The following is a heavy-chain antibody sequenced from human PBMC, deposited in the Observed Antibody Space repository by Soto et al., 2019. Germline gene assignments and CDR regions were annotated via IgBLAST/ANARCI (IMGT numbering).Heavy chain of an antibody. CDR1: GGAFSGYY. CDR3: ARESHDILTGPPWVWYFDL. J-gene: IGHJ2*01. V-gene: IGHV4-34*01. CDR2: INDRGSI. Sequence: QVQLQQWGAGPLRPLETLSLTCGVSGGAFSGYYWAWIRQSPGKGLEWIGEINDRGSINYNPSLKILVSISVDTSKHHYSLNLRSVTAADTAVYYCARESHDILTGPPWVWYFDLWGRGTLVTVSS. D-gene: IGHD3-9*01.